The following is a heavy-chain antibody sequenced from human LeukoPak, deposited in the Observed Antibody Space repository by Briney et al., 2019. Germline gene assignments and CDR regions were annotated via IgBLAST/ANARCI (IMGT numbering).Heavy chain of an antibody. Sequence: ASVKVSCKASGYTFTGYYMHWVRQAPGQGLEWMGRINPNSGGTNYAQKFQGRVTMTRDTSISTAYMELSRLRSDDTAVYYCARRRYCSGGSCYSRDRYGMDVWGQGTTVTVSS. J-gene: IGHJ6*02. V-gene: IGHV1-2*06. CDR1: GYTFTGYY. CDR2: INPNSGGT. D-gene: IGHD2-15*01. CDR3: ARRRYCSGGSCYSRDRYGMDV.